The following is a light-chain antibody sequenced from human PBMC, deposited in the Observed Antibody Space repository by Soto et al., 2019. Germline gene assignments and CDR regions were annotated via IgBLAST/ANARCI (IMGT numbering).Light chain of an antibody. CDR2: QTS. J-gene: IGKJ1*01. V-gene: IGKV3-11*01. Sequence: EIVLTQSPATLSSFPGDRVTLSCRASQYINTRLAWYQHRPGQAPRLLIYQTSIRAAGIPARFSASGTGTDFTLTHSDVKPEDFAVYYCHQRQSWPRTFGQGTKVDI. CDR3: HQRQSWPRT. CDR1: QYINTR.